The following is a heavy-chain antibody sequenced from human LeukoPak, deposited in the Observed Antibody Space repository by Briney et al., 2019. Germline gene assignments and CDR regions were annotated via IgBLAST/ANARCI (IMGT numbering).Heavy chain of an antibody. CDR1: GFTFSSYA. CDR2: ISGSDNIT. Sequence: GGSLRLSCAASGFTFSSYAMSWVRQAPGKGLEWVSAISGSDNITYYTDSVKGRFTISRDNSKNTLYLQMNSLRAEDTAVYYCAKGSSDYHLNSWGQGTLVTVSS. CDR3: AKGSSDYHLNS. J-gene: IGHJ4*02. D-gene: IGHD3-22*01. V-gene: IGHV3-23*01.